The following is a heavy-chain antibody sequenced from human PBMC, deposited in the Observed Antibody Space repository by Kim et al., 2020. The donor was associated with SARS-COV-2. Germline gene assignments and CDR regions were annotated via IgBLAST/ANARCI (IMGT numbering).Heavy chain of an antibody. CDR3: ARGFGIAAAQIDY. CDR1: GGSISSYY. CDR2: IYYSGST. J-gene: IGHJ4*02. D-gene: IGHD6-13*01. Sequence: SETLSLTCTVSGGSISSYYWSWIRQPPGKGLEWIGYIYYSGSTNYNPSLKSRVTISVDTSKNQFSLKLSSVTAADTAVYYCARGFGIAAAQIDYWGQGTLVTVSS. V-gene: IGHV4-59*01.